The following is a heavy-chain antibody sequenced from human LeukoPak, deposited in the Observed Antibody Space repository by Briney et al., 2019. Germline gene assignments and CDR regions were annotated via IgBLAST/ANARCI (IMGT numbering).Heavy chain of an antibody. D-gene: IGHD3-22*01. CDR2: ISSNGKNK. V-gene: IGHV3-30*04. Sequence: GGSLRLSCAASGFTFSSYGIHWVRQAPGKWLEWVALISSNGKNKDYADSVKGRFTISRDNSKNTLYLQMNSLRAEDTAVYYCARPMYYYDSSGSLAVWGQGTTVTVTS. CDR3: ARPMYYYDSSGSLAV. J-gene: IGHJ6*02. CDR1: GFTFSSYG.